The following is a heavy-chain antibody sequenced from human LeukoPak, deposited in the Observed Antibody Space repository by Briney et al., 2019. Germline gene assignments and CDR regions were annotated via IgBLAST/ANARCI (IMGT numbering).Heavy chain of an antibody. D-gene: IGHD6-13*01. Sequence: SETLSLTCAVYGGSFSGYYWSWIRQPPGKGLGWIGEINHSGSTNYNPSLKSRVTISVDTSKNQFSLKLSSVTAADTAVYYCARGVDGYSSRLWGQGTLVTVSS. J-gene: IGHJ4*02. CDR1: GGSFSGYY. V-gene: IGHV4-34*01. CDR3: ARGVDGYSSRL. CDR2: INHSGST.